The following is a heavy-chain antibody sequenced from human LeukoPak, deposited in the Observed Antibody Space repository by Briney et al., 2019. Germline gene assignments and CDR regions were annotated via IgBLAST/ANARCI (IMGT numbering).Heavy chain of an antibody. V-gene: IGHV3-43D*03. CDR2: ISWDGGST. CDR1: GFTFDDYA. CDR3: AKDIEYSYGYGGFDY. J-gene: IGHJ4*02. Sequence: GSLRLSCAASGFTFDDYAMHWVRQAPGKGLEWVSLISWDGGSTYYADSVKGRFTISRDNSKNSLYLQMNSLRAEDTALYYCAKDIEYSYGYGGFDYWGQGTLVTVSS. D-gene: IGHD5-18*01.